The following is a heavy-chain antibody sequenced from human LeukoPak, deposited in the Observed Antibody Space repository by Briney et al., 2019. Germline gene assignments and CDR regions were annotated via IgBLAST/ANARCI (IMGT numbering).Heavy chain of an antibody. CDR1: GFTFSTSS. Sequence: GGSLRLSCAASGFTFSTSSMNWVRQAPGKGLEWISYIRGSSTTIYYADSVKGRFTISRDNAKNSLYLQMNSLRAEDTAVYYCVRDGGTDWYDPWGQGTLVTVFS. V-gene: IGHV3-48*01. J-gene: IGHJ5*02. CDR2: IRGSSTTI. CDR3: VRDGGTDWYDP. D-gene: IGHD3-16*01.